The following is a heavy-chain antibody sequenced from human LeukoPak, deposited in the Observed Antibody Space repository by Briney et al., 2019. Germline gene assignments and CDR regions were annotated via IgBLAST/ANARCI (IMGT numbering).Heavy chain of an antibody. Sequence: GASVKVSCKASGYTFTGYYMHWVRQAPGQGLEWMGWINPNSGGTNYAQKFQGRLTMTTDTSISTAYIELTSLTSDDTAVYYCVRGVATNYWGQGTLVTVSS. V-gene: IGHV1-2*02. J-gene: IGHJ4*02. CDR3: VRGVATNY. CDR1: GYTFTGYY. D-gene: IGHD2-8*01. CDR2: INPNSGGT.